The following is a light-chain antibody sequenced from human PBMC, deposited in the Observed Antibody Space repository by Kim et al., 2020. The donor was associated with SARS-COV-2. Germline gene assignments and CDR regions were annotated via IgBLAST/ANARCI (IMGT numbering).Light chain of an antibody. V-gene: IGKV3-15*01. Sequence: EIVMTQSPATLSVSPGERATLSCRASQSVSSNLAWYQQKPGQDPRLLIYGASTRATGIPARFSGSGSGTEFTLTISGLQSEDFAVYYCQQYNNWPWRFGQGTKVDIK. CDR1: QSVSSN. CDR3: QQYNNWPWR. J-gene: IGKJ1*01. CDR2: GAS.